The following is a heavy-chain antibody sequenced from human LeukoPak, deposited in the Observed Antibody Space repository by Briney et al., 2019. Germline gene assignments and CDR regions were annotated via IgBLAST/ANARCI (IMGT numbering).Heavy chain of an antibody. J-gene: IGHJ4*02. V-gene: IGHV4-34*01. CDR2: INHSGST. CDR1: GGSFSGYY. D-gene: IGHD3-16*02. Sequence: SETLSPTCAVYGGSFSGYYWSWIRQPPGKGLEWVGEINHSGSTNYNPSLKSRVTISVDTSKNQFSLKLSSVTAADTAVYYCARGRYYDYVWGSYRQRYFDYWGQGTLVTVSS. CDR3: ARGRYYDYVWGSYRQRYFDY.